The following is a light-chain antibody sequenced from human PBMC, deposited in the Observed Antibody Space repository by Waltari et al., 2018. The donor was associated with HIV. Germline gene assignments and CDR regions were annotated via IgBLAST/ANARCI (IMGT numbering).Light chain of an antibody. Sequence: QPAVTQSSSASASLGSSVKLTCTLTSGPSNNLIAWHQQQPGKAPRFLRNLDGSGTYNKGSGVPDRFSGSSSVAARYLTISKLQSEDEADYYCETWDKNSRVFGGGTKLTVL. CDR2: LDGSGTY. V-gene: IGLV4-60*03. J-gene: IGLJ2*01. CDR1: SGPSNNL. CDR3: ETWDKNSRV.